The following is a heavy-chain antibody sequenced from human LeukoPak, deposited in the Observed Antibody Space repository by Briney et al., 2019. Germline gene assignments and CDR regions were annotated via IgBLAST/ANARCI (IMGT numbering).Heavy chain of an antibody. V-gene: IGHV1-18*01. CDR2: ISAYNGNT. CDR3: ARAASGRYFDY. D-gene: IGHD2-15*01. Sequence: ASVKVSCKASGYTFTSYGISWVRQAPGQGLEWMGWISAYNGNTNYAQKLQGRVTMTRDTSTSTVYMELSSLRSEDTAVYYCARAASGRYFDYWGQGTLVTVSS. CDR1: GYTFTSYG. J-gene: IGHJ4*02.